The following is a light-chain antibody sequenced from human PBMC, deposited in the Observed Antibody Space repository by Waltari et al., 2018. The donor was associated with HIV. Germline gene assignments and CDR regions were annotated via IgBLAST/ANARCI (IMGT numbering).Light chain of an antibody. CDR1: QSFSSY. V-gene: IGKV3-11*01. Sequence: EIVLTQSPATLSLSPGERATLSCRASQSFSSYLAWYQQKPGQAPRLLIYDTSNRATGIPARFSGGGSGTDFTLTISSLELEDFAVYYCQQRSSWPPYTFGQGTKLEIK. J-gene: IGKJ2*01. CDR2: DTS. CDR3: QQRSSWPPYT.